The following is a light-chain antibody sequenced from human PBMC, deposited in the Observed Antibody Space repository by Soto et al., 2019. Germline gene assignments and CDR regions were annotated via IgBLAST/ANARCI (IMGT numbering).Light chain of an antibody. J-gene: IGKJ5*01. V-gene: IGKV3-20*01. Sequence: EIVLTQSPGTLSLSPGEGATLSCRASQSVSSSHLSWYQQKPGLAPRLLIYGASSRATGIPDRFIGSGSGTDFTLIISKLEPEDFAVYYCQQYGSSPSITFGQGTRLEIK. CDR3: QQYGSSPSIT. CDR1: QSVSSSH. CDR2: GAS.